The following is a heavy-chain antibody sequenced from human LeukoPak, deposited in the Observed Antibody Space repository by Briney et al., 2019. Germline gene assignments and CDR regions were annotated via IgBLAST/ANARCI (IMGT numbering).Heavy chain of an antibody. CDR2: IYTSGST. CDR3: ARRAGDAYYFDY. J-gene: IGHJ4*02. V-gene: IGHV4-4*07. CDR1: GGSISSYY. Sequence: SETLSLTCTVSGGSISSYYWIRIRQPAGKGLEWIGRIYTSGSTNFNPSLRSRVTMSVDMSKNQFSLQLTSVTAADTAVYYCARRAGDAYYFDYWGQGTLVTVSS. D-gene: IGHD3-16*01.